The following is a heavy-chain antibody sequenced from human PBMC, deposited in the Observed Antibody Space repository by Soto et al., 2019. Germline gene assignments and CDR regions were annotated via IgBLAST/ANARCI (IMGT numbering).Heavy chain of an antibody. V-gene: IGHV3-30*18. D-gene: IGHD6-6*01. CDR3: ANGGSSSPYYYYYGMDV. Sequence: PGGSLRLSCAASGFTFSSYGMHWVRQAPGKGLEWVAVISYDGSNKYYADSVKGRFTISRDNSKNTLYLQMNSLRAEDTAVYYCANGGSSSPYYYYYGMDVWGQGTTVTVSS. CDR1: GFTFSSYG. CDR2: ISYDGSNK. J-gene: IGHJ6*02.